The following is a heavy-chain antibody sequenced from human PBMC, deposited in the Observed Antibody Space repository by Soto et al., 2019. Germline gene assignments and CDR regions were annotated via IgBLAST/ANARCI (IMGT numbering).Heavy chain of an antibody. J-gene: IGHJ4*02. CDR2: ISYDGSNK. CDR1: GFTFSSYA. D-gene: IGHD3-10*01. Sequence: QVQLVESGGGVVQPGRSLRLSCAASGFTFSSYAMHWVRQAPGKGLEWVAVISYDGSNKYYADSVKGRFTISRDNSKNTLYVEMNSLRAEDSAVYYCQGKGFDYWGQGTVVNVS. V-gene: IGHV3-30-3*01. CDR3: QGKGFDY.